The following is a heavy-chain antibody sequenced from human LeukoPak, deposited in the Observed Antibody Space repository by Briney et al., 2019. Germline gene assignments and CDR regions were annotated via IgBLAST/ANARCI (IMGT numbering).Heavy chain of an antibody. Sequence: GGSLRLSCAASGFTFSSYAMCWVRQAPGKGLEWVSAISGSGGSTYYADSVKGRFTISRDNSKNTLYLQMNSLRAEDTAVYYCAKMITFGGVIVWYYFDYWGQGTLVTVSS. CDR1: GFTFSSYA. V-gene: IGHV3-23*01. D-gene: IGHD3-16*02. J-gene: IGHJ4*02. CDR2: ISGSGGST. CDR3: AKMITFGGVIVWYYFDY.